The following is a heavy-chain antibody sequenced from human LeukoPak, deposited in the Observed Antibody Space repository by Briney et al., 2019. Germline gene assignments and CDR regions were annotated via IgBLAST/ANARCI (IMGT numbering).Heavy chain of an antibody. CDR1: GFTFSSYA. D-gene: IGHD2-15*01. J-gene: IGHJ4*02. CDR3: ASPVVVVATREVDY. Sequence: GGSLRLSCAASGFTFSSYAMSWVRQAPGKGLEWVSAISGSGGSTYYADSVKGRFTISRDNSKNTLYLQMNSLRAEDTAVYYCASPVVVVATREVDYWGQGTLVTVSP. V-gene: IGHV3-23*01. CDR2: ISGSGGST.